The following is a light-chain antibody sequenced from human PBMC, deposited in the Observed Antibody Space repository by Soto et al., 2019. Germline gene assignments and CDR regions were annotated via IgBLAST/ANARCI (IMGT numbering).Light chain of an antibody. Sequence: DIQMTQSPSSLSVSVGARVSITCRASQDIGHSLAWFQQKPGKAPKSLIYAAATLQSGVPSRFSGSGSGTHFTLTISSLQPEDFATYYCQQYNTDPRTFGQGTKVETK. V-gene: IGKV1-16*01. CDR3: QQYNTDPRT. J-gene: IGKJ1*01. CDR1: QDIGHS. CDR2: AAA.